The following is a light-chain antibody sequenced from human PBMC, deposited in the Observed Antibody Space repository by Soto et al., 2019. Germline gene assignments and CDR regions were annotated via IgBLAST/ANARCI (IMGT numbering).Light chain of an antibody. CDR3: TSFTRSTPRWV. V-gene: IGLV2-14*01. Sequence: QSALTQPASVSGSPGQSITISCTGTSSDVGGYNYVSWYQQYPGTAPKLMIYDVTNRPSGVSNRFSGSKSGNTASLTISGLQAEDEADYYCTSFTRSTPRWVFGGGTKLTVL. J-gene: IGLJ3*02. CDR2: DVT. CDR1: SSDVGGYNY.